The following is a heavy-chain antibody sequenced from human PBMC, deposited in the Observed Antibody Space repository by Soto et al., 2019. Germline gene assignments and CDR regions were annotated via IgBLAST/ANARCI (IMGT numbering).Heavy chain of an antibody. CDR1: GDTFSRYT. Sequence: QVQLVQSGPEMKKPGSSVRVSCTASGDTFSRYTISWVRQAPGQGLEWMGRIIPMLSMSNHARNFQGRVTITADRPTSTAYMVLSGLTSGDTAMYFCATNYGSGSAAFDYWGQGTLVTVSS. CDR2: IIPMLSMS. J-gene: IGHJ4*02. V-gene: IGHV1-69*02. D-gene: IGHD3-10*01. CDR3: ATNYGSGSAAFDY.